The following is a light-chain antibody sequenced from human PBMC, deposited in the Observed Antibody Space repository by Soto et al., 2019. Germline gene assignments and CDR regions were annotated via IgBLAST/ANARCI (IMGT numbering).Light chain of an antibody. Sequence: QSVLTQPPPVSAAPGQKVTISCSGSSSNIGSDFVSWYQQLPGTAPKLLIYEDNKRPSGIPDRFSGSKSGTSATLGITGLQTGDEADYYCGAWDTSLSGGVFGGGTKLTVL. J-gene: IGLJ2*01. V-gene: IGLV1-51*02. CDR3: GAWDTSLSGGV. CDR1: SSNIGSDF. CDR2: EDN.